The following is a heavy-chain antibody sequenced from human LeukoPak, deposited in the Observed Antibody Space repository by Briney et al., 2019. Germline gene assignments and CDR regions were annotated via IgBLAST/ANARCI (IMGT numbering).Heavy chain of an antibody. D-gene: IGHD6-13*01. Sequence: GGSLRLSCAASGFTFSSYWMSWVRQAPGKGLEWVAFIRYDGSNKYYADSVKGRFTISRDNSKNTLYLQMNSLRAEDTAVYYCAKAPGAYSSSWCFDYWGQGTLVTVSS. CDR2: IRYDGSNK. V-gene: IGHV3-30*02. CDR1: GFTFSSYW. J-gene: IGHJ4*02. CDR3: AKAPGAYSSSWCFDY.